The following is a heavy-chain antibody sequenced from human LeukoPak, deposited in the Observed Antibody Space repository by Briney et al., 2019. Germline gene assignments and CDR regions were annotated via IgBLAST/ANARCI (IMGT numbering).Heavy chain of an antibody. D-gene: IGHD6-6*01. CDR3: ANRPDYYYYGMDV. J-gene: IGHJ6*02. CDR1: GFTFSSYA. Sequence: GGSLRLSCAASGFTFSSYAMSWVRQAPGKGLEWVSAISGSGGSTYYADSVKGRFTISRDNSKNTLYLQMNSLRAEDTAVYYCANRPDYYYYGMDVWGQGTTVTVPS. CDR2: ISGSGGST. V-gene: IGHV3-23*01.